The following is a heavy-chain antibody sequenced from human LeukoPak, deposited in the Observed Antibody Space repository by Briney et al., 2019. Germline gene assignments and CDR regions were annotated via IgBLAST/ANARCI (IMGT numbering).Heavy chain of an antibody. D-gene: IGHD1-26*01. CDR3: ARGSGGRAAYYYYGMDV. CDR2: IWYDGSNK. CDR1: GFTFSSYW. Sequence: GGSLRLSCAASGFTFSSYWMHWVRQAPGKGLEWVAVIWYDGSNKYYADSVEGRFTISRDNSKNTLYLQMNSLRAEDTAVYYCARGSGGRAAYYYYGMDVWGQGTTVTVSS. V-gene: IGHV3-33*08. J-gene: IGHJ6*02.